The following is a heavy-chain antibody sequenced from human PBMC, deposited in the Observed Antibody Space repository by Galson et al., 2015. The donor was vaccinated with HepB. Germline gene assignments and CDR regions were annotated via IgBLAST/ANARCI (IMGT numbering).Heavy chain of an antibody. CDR1: GFTFSNYA. D-gene: IGHD3-10*01. CDR2: ISGSGGST. J-gene: IGHJ6*02. CDR3: AKDLGTGRSIMIRGVSRDNYNGMDG. Sequence: SLRLSCAASGFTFSNYAMSWVRQAPGEGLEWVSSISGSGGSTYYADFVKGRLTISRDNSKKRLYLQMTSLRAEDTAVYYCAKDLGTGRSIMIRGVSRDNYNGMDGWGQGTTVTVSS. V-gene: IGHV3-23*01.